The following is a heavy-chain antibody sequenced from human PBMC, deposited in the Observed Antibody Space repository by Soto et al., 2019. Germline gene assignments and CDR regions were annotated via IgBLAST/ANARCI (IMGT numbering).Heavy chain of an antibody. CDR2: ISSSSSYI. CDR3: ARYWDRDAFDI. J-gene: IGHJ3*02. CDR1: GFTFSSYS. D-gene: IGHD2-8*02. Sequence: GGSLRLSCAASGFTFSSYSMNWVRQAPGKGLEWVSSISSSSSYIYYADSVKGRFTISRDNAKNSLYLQMNSLRAEDTAVYYCARYWDRDAFDIWGQGTMVTVSS. V-gene: IGHV3-21*01.